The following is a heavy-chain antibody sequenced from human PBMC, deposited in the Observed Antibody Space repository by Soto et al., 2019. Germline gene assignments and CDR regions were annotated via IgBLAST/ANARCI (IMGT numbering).Heavy chain of an antibody. CDR3: AKAAYCSCGNCYRAFDI. CDR1: GFTFSSYA. Sequence: EVQLLESGGGLVQPGGSLRLSCAASGFTFSSYAMSWVRQAPGKGLEWVSAISGSGGSTYYADSVKGRFTISRDNSKNTLNLQMNSLRADDTAVYYCAKAAYCSCGNCYRAFDIWGQGTMVTVS. D-gene: IGHD2-15*01. CDR2: ISGSGGST. V-gene: IGHV3-23*01. J-gene: IGHJ3*02.